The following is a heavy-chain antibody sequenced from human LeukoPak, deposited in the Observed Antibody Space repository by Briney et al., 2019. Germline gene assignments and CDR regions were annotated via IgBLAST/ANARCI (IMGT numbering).Heavy chain of an antibody. CDR2: IYYSGST. D-gene: IGHD3-10*01. J-gene: IGHJ4*02. V-gene: IGHV4-59*01. CDR1: GGSISSYY. Sequence: SETLSLTCTVSGGSISSYYWSWIRQPPGKGLEWTGYIYYSGSTNYNPSLKSRATISVDTSKNQFSLKLSSVTAADTAVYYCARDVLRFGELFTPDWGQGTLVTVSS. CDR3: ARDVLRFGELFTPD.